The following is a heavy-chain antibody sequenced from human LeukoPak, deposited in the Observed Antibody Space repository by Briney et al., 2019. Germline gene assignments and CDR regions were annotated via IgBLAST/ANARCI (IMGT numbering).Heavy chain of an antibody. CDR1: GGSISSHY. V-gene: IGHV4-59*11. J-gene: IGHJ3*02. Sequence: SETLSLTCTVSGGSISSHYWSWIRQPPGKGLEWIGYIYYSGSTNYNPSLKSRVTISVDTSKNQFSLKLSPVTAADTAVYYCASWGYYYGSGVPIWGQGTMVTVSS. D-gene: IGHD3-10*01. CDR2: IYYSGST. CDR3: ASWGYYYGSGVPI.